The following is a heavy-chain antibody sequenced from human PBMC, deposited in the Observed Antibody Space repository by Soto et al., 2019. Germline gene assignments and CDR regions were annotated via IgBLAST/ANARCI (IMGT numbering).Heavy chain of an antibody. CDR2: MNPNSGNT. V-gene: IGHV1-8*01. D-gene: IGHD2-2*01. Sequence: QVQLVQSGAEVKKPGASVKVSCKASGYTFTSYDINWVRQATGQGLEWMGWMNPNSGNTGYAQKCQGGVTTTRNTSISTAYMELSSLRSEAAAVYYGAKTRCGDNLDYWGQGTLVTVSS. CDR3: AKTRCGDNLDY. J-gene: IGHJ4*02. CDR1: GYTFTSYD.